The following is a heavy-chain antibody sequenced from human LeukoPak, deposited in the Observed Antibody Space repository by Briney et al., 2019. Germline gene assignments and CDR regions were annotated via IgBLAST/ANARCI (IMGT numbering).Heavy chain of an antibody. V-gene: IGHV3-23*01. CDR1: GVTFSSYA. CDR3: ARGGSSWYAVWFDP. CDR2: ISGSGGST. Sequence: GGSLRLSCAASGVTFSSYAMSWVRQAPGKGLEWVSSISGSGGSTYYADSVKGRCTISRDNSKNTLYLQMNSLRAEDTAVYYCARGGSSWYAVWFDPWGQGTLVTVSS. J-gene: IGHJ5*02. D-gene: IGHD6-13*01.